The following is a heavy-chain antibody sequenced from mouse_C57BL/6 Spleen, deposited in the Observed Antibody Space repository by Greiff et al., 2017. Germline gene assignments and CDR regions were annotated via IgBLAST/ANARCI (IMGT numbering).Heavy chain of an antibody. CDR1: GYTFTSYW. Sequence: QVQLKQPGAELVKPGASVKLSCKASGYTFTSYWMHWVKQRPGQGLEWIGMIHPNSGSTNYNEKFKSKATLTVDKSSSTAYMQLSSLTSEDSAVYYCARVREDDYGSSSWYFEVWGTGTTVTVSS. J-gene: IGHJ1*03. CDR3: ARVREDDYGSSSWYFEV. D-gene: IGHD1-1*01. CDR2: IHPNSGST. V-gene: IGHV1-64*01.